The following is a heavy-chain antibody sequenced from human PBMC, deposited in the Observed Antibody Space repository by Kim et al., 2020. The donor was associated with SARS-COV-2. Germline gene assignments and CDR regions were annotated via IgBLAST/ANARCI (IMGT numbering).Heavy chain of an antibody. V-gene: IGHV3-13*01. CDR3: VTEGLSSRWPDWYFDL. J-gene: IGHJ2*01. CDR1: GFSFSSSD. Sequence: GGSLRLSCAASGFSFSSSDMNWVRQAAGKGLEWVSAIGTIDGTSYPDAVKGRFTISREDAKSNLYLLMKNLRAADKAVYYCVTEGLSSRWPDWYFDLWC. CDR2: IGTIDGT. D-gene: IGHD6-13*01.